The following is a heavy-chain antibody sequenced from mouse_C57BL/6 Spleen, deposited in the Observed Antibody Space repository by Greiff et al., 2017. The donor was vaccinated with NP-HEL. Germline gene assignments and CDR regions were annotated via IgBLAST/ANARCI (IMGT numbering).Heavy chain of an antibody. CDR2: ISSGGSYT. CDR3: ARRGNGDAMDY. CDR1: GFTFSSYG. J-gene: IGHJ4*01. V-gene: IGHV5-6*01. Sequence: EVQGVESGGDLVKPGGSLKLSCAASGFTFSSYGMSWVRQTPDKRLEWVATISSGGSYTYYPDSVKGRFTISRDNAKNTLYLQMSSLKSEDTAMYYCARRGNGDAMDYWGQGTSVTVSS.